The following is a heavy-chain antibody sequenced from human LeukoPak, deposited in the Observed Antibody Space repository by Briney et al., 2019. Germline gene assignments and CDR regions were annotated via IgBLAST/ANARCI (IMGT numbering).Heavy chain of an antibody. Sequence: TGGSLRLSCAASGFTFDDYAMHWVRQAPGKGLEWVSPISGDGGSTYYADSVKGRFTISRDKSKHSLYLQMNSLRTEDSALYNCAKAVVGDCSGGSCYSNWFDPWGEGTLVTVSS. D-gene: IGHD2-15*01. CDR2: ISGDGGST. J-gene: IGHJ5*02. CDR1: GFTFDDYA. V-gene: IGHV3-43*02. CDR3: AKAVVGDCSGGSCYSNWFDP.